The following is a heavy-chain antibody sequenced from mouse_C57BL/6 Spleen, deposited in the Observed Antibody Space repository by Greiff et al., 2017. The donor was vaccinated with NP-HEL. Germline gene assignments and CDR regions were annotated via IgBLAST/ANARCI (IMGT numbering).Heavy chain of an antibody. J-gene: IGHJ2*01. Sequence: QVQLQQSGAELVMPGASVKLSCKASGYTFTSYWMHWVKQRPGQGLEWIGEIDPSDSYTNYNQKFKGKSTLTVDKSSSTAYMQLSSLTSEDSAVYYCARNYDYEGGYFDYWGQGTTLTVSS. CDR2: IDPSDSYT. CDR1: GYTFTSYW. D-gene: IGHD2-4*01. CDR3: ARNYDYEGGYFDY. V-gene: IGHV1-69*01.